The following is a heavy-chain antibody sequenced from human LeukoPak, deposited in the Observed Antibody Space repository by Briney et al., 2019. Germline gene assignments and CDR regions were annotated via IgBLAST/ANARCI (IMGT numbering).Heavy chain of an antibody. J-gene: IGHJ4*02. CDR3: ARVRVGTAMVGGYFDY. Sequence: PSETLSLTCAVSGASISRYYWSWIRQPAGKGLEWIGHSYTSGSTNYNPSLKSRVTLSVETSKNQFSLKLSSVTAADTAVYYCARVRVGTAMVGGYFDYWGQGTLVTVSS. D-gene: IGHD5-18*01. CDR1: GASISRYY. CDR2: SYTSGST. V-gene: IGHV4-4*07.